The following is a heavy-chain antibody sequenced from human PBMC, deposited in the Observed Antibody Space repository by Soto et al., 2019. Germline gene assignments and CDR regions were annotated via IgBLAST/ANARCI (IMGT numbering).Heavy chain of an antibody. CDR1: GGTFSSYA. V-gene: IGHV1-69*13. CDR3: ASLGLGYCSGGSCYQYYFDY. Sequence: ASVKFSCKASGGTFSSYAISWVRQAPGQGLEWMGGIIPIFGTANYAQKFQGRVTITADESTSTAYMELSSLRSEDTAVYYCASLGLGYCSGGSCYQYYFDYWGQGTLVTVSS. CDR2: IIPIFGTA. J-gene: IGHJ4*02. D-gene: IGHD2-15*01.